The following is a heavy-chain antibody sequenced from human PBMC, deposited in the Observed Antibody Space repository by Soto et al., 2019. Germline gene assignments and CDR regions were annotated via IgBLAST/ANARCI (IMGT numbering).Heavy chain of an antibody. CDR2: ISGSGSIT. Sequence: GGSLRLSCAASGFTFSDYYMSWFRQAPGKGLEWVSYISGSGSITHDADSVKGRFTISRDNAKNSLYLQMNSLRAEDTAIYYCARVGSTLAAGTPDYWGQGTLVTVSS. CDR3: ARVGSTLAAGTPDY. J-gene: IGHJ4*02. V-gene: IGHV3-11*01. CDR1: GFTFSDYY. D-gene: IGHD6-13*01.